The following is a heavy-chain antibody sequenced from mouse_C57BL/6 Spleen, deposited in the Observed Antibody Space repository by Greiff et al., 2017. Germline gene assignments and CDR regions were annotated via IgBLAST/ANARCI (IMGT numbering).Heavy chain of an antibody. D-gene: IGHD2-3*01. CDR3: ARRRLLRWAMDY. V-gene: IGHV5-17*01. Sequence: EVKLMESGGGLVKPGGSLKLSCAASGFTFSDYGMHWVRQAPEKGLEWVAYISSGSSTIYYADTVKGRFTISRDNAKNTLFLQMTSLRSEDTAMYYCARRRLLRWAMDYWGQGTSVTVSS. CDR1: GFTFSDYG. CDR2: ISSGSSTI. J-gene: IGHJ4*01.